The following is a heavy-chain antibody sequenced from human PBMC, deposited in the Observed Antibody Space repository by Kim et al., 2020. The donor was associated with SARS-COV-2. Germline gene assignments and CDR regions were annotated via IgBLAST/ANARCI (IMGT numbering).Heavy chain of an antibody. CDR1: GFTFSSYS. J-gene: IGHJ4*02. CDR3: ARDSAPTYGSGSLDFDY. V-gene: IGHV3-21*01. CDR2: ISSSSSYI. Sequence: GGSLRLSCAASGFTFSSYSMNWVRQAPGKGLEWVSSISSSSSYIYYADSVKGRFTISRDNAKNSLYLQMNSLRAEDTAVYYCARDSAPTYGSGSLDFDYWGQGTLVTVSS. D-gene: IGHD3-10*01.